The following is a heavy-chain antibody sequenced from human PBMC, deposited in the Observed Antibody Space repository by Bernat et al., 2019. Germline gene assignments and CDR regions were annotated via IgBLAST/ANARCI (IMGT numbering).Heavy chain of an antibody. CDR1: GGTFSSYT. CDR2: IIPILGIA. J-gene: IGHJ5*02. CDR3: AREYRVATIPGIKYNWFDP. D-gene: IGHD5-12*01. Sequence: QVQLVQSGAEVKKPGSSVKVSCKASGGTFSSYTISWVRQAPGQGLEWMGRIIPILGIANYAQKFQGRVTITADKSTSTAYMELSSLRSEDTAVYYCAREYRVATIPGIKYNWFDPWGQGTLVTVSS. V-gene: IGHV1-69*08.